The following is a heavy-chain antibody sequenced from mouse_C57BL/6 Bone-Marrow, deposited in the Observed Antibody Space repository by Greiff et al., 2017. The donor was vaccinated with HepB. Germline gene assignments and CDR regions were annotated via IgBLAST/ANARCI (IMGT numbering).Heavy chain of an antibody. V-gene: IGHV1-69*01. J-gene: IGHJ1*03. CDR1: GYTFTSYW. CDR2: IDPSDSYT. CDR3: AREVTTVVADWYFDV. Sequence: VQLQQPGAELVMPGASVKLSCKASGYTFTSYWMHWVKQRPGQGLEWIGEIDPSDSYTNYNQKFKGKSTLTVDKSSSTAYRQLSSLTSEDTAVYYCAREVTTVVADWYFDVWGTGTTVTVSS. D-gene: IGHD1-1*01.